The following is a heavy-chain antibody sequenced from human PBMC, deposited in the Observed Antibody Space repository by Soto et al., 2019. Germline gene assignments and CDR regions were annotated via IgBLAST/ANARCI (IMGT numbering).Heavy chain of an antibody. D-gene: IGHD4-17*01. V-gene: IGHV3-48*02. CDR1: GFTFSSYS. Sequence: PGGSLRLSCAASGFTFSSYSMNWVRQAPGKGLEWVSYISSSSSTIYYADSVKGRFTISRDNAKNSLYLQMNSLRDEDTAVYYCASGTPYGDTHYYYYGMDVWGQGTTVTVSS. CDR2: ISSSSSTI. J-gene: IGHJ6*02. CDR3: ASGTPYGDTHYYYYGMDV.